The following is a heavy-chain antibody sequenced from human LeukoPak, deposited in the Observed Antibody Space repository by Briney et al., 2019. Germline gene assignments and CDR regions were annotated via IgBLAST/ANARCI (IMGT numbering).Heavy chain of an antibody. Sequence: PGRSLRLSCAASGFTFSSYGMHWVRLAPGKGLEWVAVIWYDGSNKYYADSVKGRFTISRDNSKNTLYLQMNSLRAEDTAVYYCAKAAVVAATLYYFDYWGQGTLVTVSS. CDR3: AKAAVVAATLYYFDY. V-gene: IGHV3-33*06. CDR1: GFTFSSYG. CDR2: IWYDGSNK. J-gene: IGHJ4*02. D-gene: IGHD2-15*01.